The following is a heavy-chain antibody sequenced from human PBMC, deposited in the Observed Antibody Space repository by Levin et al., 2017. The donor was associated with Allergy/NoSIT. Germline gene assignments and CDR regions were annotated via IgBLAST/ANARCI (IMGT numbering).Heavy chain of an antibody. J-gene: IGHJ6*02. CDR3: ARDGLDGLDV. CDR1: GYTFTGYD. D-gene: IGHD6-6*01. CDR2: MHPNSGNR. Sequence: ASVKVSCKASGYTFTGYDINWVRQAPGQGLEWMGWMHPNSGNRGFAQKFQGRVTMARNTSINTAYMELSSLRFEDTAVYCCARDGLDGLDVWGQGTTVTVS. V-gene: IGHV1-8*01.